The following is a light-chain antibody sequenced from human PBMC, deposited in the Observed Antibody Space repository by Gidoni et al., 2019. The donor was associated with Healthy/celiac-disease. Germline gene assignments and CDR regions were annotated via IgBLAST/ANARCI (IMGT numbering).Light chain of an antibody. J-gene: IGLJ2*01. CDR3: QSADSSGTYPGVV. CDR2: KDS. CDR1: ELPKQY. V-gene: IGLV3-25*03. Sequence: SYELTQPPSVSVSPGQTARITCSGDELPKQYAYWYQQKPGQAPVLVIYKDSERPSGIPERFSGSSSGTTVTLTISGVQAEDEADYYCQSADSSGTYPGVVFGGGTKLTVL.